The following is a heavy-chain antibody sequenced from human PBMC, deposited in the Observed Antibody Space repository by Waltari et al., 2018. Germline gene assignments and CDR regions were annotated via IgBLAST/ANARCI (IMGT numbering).Heavy chain of an antibody. CDR2: INTDGSST. CDR1: GFTFSSYW. Sequence: EVQLVESGGGSVQPGGSLRLSCAASGFTFSSYWLSWVRQAPGKGLVWVSRINTDGSSTSYADSVKGRFTISRDNAKNTLYLQMNSLRAEDTAVYYCTRALSGSFPYWGQGTLVTVSS. J-gene: IGHJ4*02. D-gene: IGHD1-26*01. CDR3: TRALSGSFPY. V-gene: IGHV3-74*01.